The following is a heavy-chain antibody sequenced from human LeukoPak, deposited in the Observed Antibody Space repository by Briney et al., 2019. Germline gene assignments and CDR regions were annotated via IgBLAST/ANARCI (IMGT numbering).Heavy chain of an antibody. CDR1: GYTFTNYG. Sequence: GASVKVSCKASGYTFTNYGISWVRQAPGQGLEWMGWISAYSGDTNYAQKFQGRVTMTRDTSTSTAYMELRSLRSDDTAVYYCARRFVSDFWSGPNWFDPWGQGTLVTVSA. D-gene: IGHD3-3*01. CDR2: ISAYSGDT. J-gene: IGHJ5*02. V-gene: IGHV1-18*01. CDR3: ARRFVSDFWSGPNWFDP.